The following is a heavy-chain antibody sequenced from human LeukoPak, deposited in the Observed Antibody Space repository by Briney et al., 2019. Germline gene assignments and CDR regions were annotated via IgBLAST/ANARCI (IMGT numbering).Heavy chain of an antibody. CDR3: AKDMGYCSSATCYGLDY. CDR1: GFTFSSYS. CDR2: ISSSSSYI. D-gene: IGHD2-2*01. V-gene: IGHV3-21*04. Sequence: PGGSLRLSCAASGFTFSSYSMNWVRQAPGKGLEWVSSISSSSSYIYYADSVKGRFTISRYNSKNTLFLQMNSLRAEDTAIYYCAKDMGYCSSATCYGLDYWGQGTLVTVSS. J-gene: IGHJ4*02.